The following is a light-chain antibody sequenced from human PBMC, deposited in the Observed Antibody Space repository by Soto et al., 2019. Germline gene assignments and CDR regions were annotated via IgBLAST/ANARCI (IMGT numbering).Light chain of an antibody. J-gene: IGLJ3*02. Sequence: QLVLTQSPSASASLGASVRLTCTLSSGHTTYAIPWHQQQSGKGPRFLMKINSDGSHSKGDGFFDRFSGSSSGAERHLTISSLQSEDEADYYCQSWGPGIQVFGGGTKLTVL. CDR2: INSDGSH. CDR1: SGHTTYA. CDR3: QSWGPGIQV. V-gene: IGLV4-69*01.